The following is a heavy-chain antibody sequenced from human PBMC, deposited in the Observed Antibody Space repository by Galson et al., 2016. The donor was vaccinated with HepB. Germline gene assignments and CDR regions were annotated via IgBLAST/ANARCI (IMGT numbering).Heavy chain of an antibody. D-gene: IGHD2-15*01. CDR2: ISSSSSYI. CDR1: GFTFSSYS. V-gene: IGHV3-21*01. Sequence: SLRLSCAASGFTFSSYSMNWVRQAPGKGMEWVSSISSSSSYIYYADSVKGRFTISRDNAKNSLYLQMNSLRAEDTAVYYGARDGYCSGGSCPVHPEGFYGMDVWGQGTTVTVSS. CDR3: ARDGYCSGGSCPVHPEGFYGMDV. J-gene: IGHJ6*02.